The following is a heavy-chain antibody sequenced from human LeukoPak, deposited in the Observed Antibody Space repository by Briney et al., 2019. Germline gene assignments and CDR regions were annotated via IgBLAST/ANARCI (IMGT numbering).Heavy chain of an antibody. Sequence: KPSETLSLTCNVSGGSISSYYWSWIRQPPGKGLEWIGYIYYSGSTNYNPSLKSRVTILVDTSKNQFSLKLSTVTAADTAAYYCARHGYDILTGLIWGQGTMVTVSS. CDR3: ARHGYDILTGLI. V-gene: IGHV4-59*08. CDR2: IYYSGST. J-gene: IGHJ3*02. CDR1: GGSISSYY. D-gene: IGHD3-9*01.